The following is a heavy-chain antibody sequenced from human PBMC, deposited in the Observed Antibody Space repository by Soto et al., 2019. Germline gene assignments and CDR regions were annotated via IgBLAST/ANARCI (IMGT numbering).Heavy chain of an antibody. CDR3: AKDIGIGGSYYVVDY. Sequence: QVQLVESGGGVVQPGRSLRLSCAASGFTFSSYGMHWVRQAPGRGLEWVAVISEDGSNKYYVDSVKGRFTISRDNSKNTLNLQMNSLRAEDTAVYYCAKDIGIGGSYYVVDYWGQGTLVTVSS. J-gene: IGHJ4*02. V-gene: IGHV3-30*18. D-gene: IGHD1-26*01. CDR2: ISEDGSNK. CDR1: GFTFSSYG.